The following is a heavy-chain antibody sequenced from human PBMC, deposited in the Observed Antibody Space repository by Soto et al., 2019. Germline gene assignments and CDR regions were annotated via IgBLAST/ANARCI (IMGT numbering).Heavy chain of an antibody. J-gene: IGHJ6*02. CDR1: GGTFSTSA. Sequence: QVQLMQSGAEVKKPGSSVKVACKASGGTFSTSAISWVRQAPGEGLEWVGGIMPVFATPNYAQKFQGRVTISADDTTTTAYLDLTSMTNDDTAVYYCARDTVRQQVGGNYYYSLDVWGQGTAITVSS. V-gene: IGHV1-69*12. CDR3: ARDTVRQQVGGNYYYSLDV. D-gene: IGHD4-4*01. CDR2: IMPVFATP.